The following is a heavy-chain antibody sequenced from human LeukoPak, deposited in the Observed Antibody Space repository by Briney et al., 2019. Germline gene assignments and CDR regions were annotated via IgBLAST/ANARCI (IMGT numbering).Heavy chain of an antibody. Sequence: GASVKVSCKASGYTFTSYGISWVRQAPGQGLEWMGWISIYNGKTKYAQEFQGRVTMTTDTSTSTAYMELRSLRSDDTAVYYCARDRLGYCSSTSCSSPDYWGQGTLVTVSS. CDR1: GYTFTSYG. J-gene: IGHJ4*02. CDR2: ISIYNGKT. V-gene: IGHV1-18*01. D-gene: IGHD2-2*01. CDR3: ARDRLGYCSSTSCSSPDY.